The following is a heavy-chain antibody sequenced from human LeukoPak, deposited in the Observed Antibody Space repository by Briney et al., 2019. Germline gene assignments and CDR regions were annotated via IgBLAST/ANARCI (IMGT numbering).Heavy chain of an antibody. CDR3: ARGGGAGYGDYEDAFDI. J-gene: IGHJ3*02. D-gene: IGHD4-17*01. Sequence: GGSLRLSCAASGFTFSSYAMHWVRQAPGKGLEYVSAISSNGGSTYYANSVKGRFTISRDNSKNTLYLQMGSLRAEDMAVYYCARGGGAGYGDYEDAFDIWGQGTMVTVSS. CDR1: GFTFSSYA. CDR2: ISSNGGST. V-gene: IGHV3-64*01.